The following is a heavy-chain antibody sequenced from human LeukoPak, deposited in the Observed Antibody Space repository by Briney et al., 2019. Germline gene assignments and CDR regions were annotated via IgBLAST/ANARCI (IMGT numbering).Heavy chain of an antibody. CDR1: GYTFTGYY. Sequence: ASVKVSCKASGYTFTGYYMHWVRQAPGQGLEWMGWINPNSGGTNYAQKFQGRVTMTRDTSISTAYMELSRLRSDDTAVYYCARGIAAAGNLLDYWGQGTLVTVSS. CDR2: INPNSGGT. J-gene: IGHJ4*02. CDR3: ARGIAAAGNLLDY. D-gene: IGHD6-13*01. V-gene: IGHV1-2*02.